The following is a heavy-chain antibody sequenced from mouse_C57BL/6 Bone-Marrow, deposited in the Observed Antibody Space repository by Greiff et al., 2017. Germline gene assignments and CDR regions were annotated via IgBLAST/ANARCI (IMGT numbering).Heavy chain of an antibody. Sequence: QVQLKQSGPGLVQPSQSLSITCTVSGFSLPSYGVHWVRQSPGKGLEWLGVIWSGGSTDYNAAFISRLSISKDNSKSQVFFKMNSLQADDTAIYYCARGAYGIFAYWGQGTLVTVSA. CDR3: ARGAYGIFAY. CDR1: GFSLPSYG. J-gene: IGHJ3*01. D-gene: IGHD2-1*01. V-gene: IGHV2-2*01. CDR2: IWSGGST.